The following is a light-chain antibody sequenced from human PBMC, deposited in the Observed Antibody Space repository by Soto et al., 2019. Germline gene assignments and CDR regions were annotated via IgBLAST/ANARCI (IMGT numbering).Light chain of an antibody. CDR2: AAS. Sequence: DIQMTQSPSSLSASVGDRVTISCRASQSIGTYLNWHQQKPGRAPKLQIYAASNLQSGVPSRFSGSGSGTDFTLTIRSLQPEDFAIYFCQQSYTSPWTFGQGTKVEIK. V-gene: IGKV1-39*01. CDR1: QSIGTY. J-gene: IGKJ1*01. CDR3: QQSYTSPWT.